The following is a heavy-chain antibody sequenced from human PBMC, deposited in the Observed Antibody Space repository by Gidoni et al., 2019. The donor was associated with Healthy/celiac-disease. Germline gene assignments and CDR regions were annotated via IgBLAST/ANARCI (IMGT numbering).Heavy chain of an antibody. CDR2: SSSSSSTI. CDR1: RFTFSSYS. D-gene: IGHD3-22*01. Sequence: EVQLVESGGGLVQPGGSLRLSCAASRFTFSSYSMNWVRQAPGKGLGWVSYSSSSSSTIYYADSVKGRFTISRDNAKNSLYLQMNSLRAEDTAVYYCARSMIVVVISSFDIWGQGTMVTVSS. CDR3: ARSMIVVVISSFDI. J-gene: IGHJ3*02. V-gene: IGHV3-48*04.